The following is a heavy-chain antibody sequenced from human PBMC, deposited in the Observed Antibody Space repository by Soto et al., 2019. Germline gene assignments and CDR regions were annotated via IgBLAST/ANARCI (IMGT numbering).Heavy chain of an antibody. Sequence: ASEKVSCKASGYTFTSYGISWVRQAPGQGLEWMGWISAYNGNTNYAQKLQGRVTMTTDTSTSTAYMELRSLRSDDTAVYYCARDSSGWYDSWHWGQGTLVTVSS. D-gene: IGHD6-19*01. J-gene: IGHJ1*01. V-gene: IGHV1-18*01. CDR2: ISAYNGNT. CDR3: ARDSSGWYDSWH. CDR1: GYTFTSYG.